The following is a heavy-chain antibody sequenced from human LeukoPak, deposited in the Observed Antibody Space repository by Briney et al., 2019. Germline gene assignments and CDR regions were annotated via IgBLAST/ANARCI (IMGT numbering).Heavy chain of an antibody. J-gene: IGHJ4*02. CDR2: IYYSGST. V-gene: IGHV4-39*01. Sequence: SETLSLTCTVSGGSISSSSYSWGWIRQPPEKGLEWIGSIYYSGSTYYNPSLKSRVTISVDTSKNQFSLKLSSVTAADTAVYYCARHDWNYVVGNFDYWGQGTLVTVSS. CDR1: GGSISSSSYS. CDR3: ARHDWNYVVGNFDY. D-gene: IGHD1-7*01.